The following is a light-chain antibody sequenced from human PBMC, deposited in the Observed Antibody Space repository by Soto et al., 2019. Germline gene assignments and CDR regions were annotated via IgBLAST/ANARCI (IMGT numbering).Light chain of an antibody. J-gene: IGLJ1*01. V-gene: IGLV2-14*03. Sequence: QSALTQPASVSRSPGQSITISCTGTSSDVGGYKYVSWYQQHPGKAPKLMIYDVSNRPSGVSNRFSGSKSGNTASLTISGLQAEDEADYYCSSYTSSSSLWVFGTGTKLTVL. CDR3: SSYTSSSSLWV. CDR2: DVS. CDR1: SSDVGGYKY.